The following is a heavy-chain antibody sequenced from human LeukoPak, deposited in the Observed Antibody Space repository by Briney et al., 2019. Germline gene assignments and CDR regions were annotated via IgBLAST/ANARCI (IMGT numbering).Heavy chain of an antibody. J-gene: IGHJ4*02. D-gene: IGHD2-2*01. V-gene: IGHV3-30*03. Sequence: GRSLRLSCAASGFTFSSYGMHWVRQAPGKGLEWVAVISYDGSNKYYADSVKGRFTISRDNSKNTLYLQMNSLRAEDTAVYYMPDDYWGRGTLVTVSS. CDR2: ISYDGSNK. CDR3: PDDY. CDR1: GFTFSSYG.